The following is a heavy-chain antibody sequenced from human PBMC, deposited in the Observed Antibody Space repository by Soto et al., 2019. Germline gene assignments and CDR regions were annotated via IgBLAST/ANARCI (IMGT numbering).Heavy chain of an antibody. CDR1: GGAFNGYY. CDR3: ARAGAALVRGSIGGFDY. CDR2: INHSGTV. J-gene: IGHJ4*02. D-gene: IGHD3-10*01. V-gene: IGHV4-34*01. Sequence: QVHLQQWGAGLLKPSETLSLTCAVNGGAFNGYYWTWIRQSPGKGLQWIGEINHSGTVDYNPSLKRRVTFSIDTSKKQFSLTLPSVTAADTAVYYCARAGAALVRGSIGGFDYWGQGTLVTVSS.